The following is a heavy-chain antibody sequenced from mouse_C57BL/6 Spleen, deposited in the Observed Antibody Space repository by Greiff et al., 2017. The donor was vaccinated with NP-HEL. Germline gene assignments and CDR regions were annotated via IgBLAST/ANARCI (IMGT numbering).Heavy chain of an antibody. Sequence: QVQLQQPGAELVKPGASVKLSCKASGYTFTSYWMHWVKQRPGQGLEWIGMIHPNSGSTNYNEKFKSKATLTVDKSSSTAYMQLSSLTSEDSAVYYCAREGVQLYAMDYWGQGTSVTVSS. CDR2: IHPNSGST. D-gene: IGHD4-1*02. CDR3: AREGVQLYAMDY. J-gene: IGHJ4*01. V-gene: IGHV1-64*01. CDR1: GYTFTSYW.